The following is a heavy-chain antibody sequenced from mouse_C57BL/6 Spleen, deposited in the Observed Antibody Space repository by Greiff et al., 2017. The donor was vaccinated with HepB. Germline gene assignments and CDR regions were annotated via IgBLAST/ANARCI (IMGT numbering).Heavy chain of an antibody. CDR3: ARPVRRGDYAMDY. J-gene: IGHJ4*01. CDR2: ISSGSSTI. V-gene: IGHV5-17*01. Sequence: EVKLLESGGGLVKPGGSLKLSCAASGFTFSDYGMHWVRQAPEKGLEWVAYISSGSSTIYYADTVKGRFTISRDNAKNTLFLQMTSLRSEDTAMYYCARPVRRGDYAMDYWGQGTSVTVSS. D-gene: IGHD2-14*01. CDR1: GFTFSDYG.